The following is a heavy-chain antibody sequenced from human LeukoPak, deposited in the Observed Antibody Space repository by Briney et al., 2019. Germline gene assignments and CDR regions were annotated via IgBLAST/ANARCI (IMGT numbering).Heavy chain of an antibody. CDR2: IYYSGST. CDR1: GGSISSSSYY. Sequence: SETLSLTCTVSGGSISSSSYYWGWIRQPPGKGLEWIGSIYYSGSTYYNPSLKSRVTISVDTSKNQFSLKLSSVTAADTAVYYCARQRYDILTGHKRSNFDYWGQGTLVTVSS. V-gene: IGHV4-39*01. CDR3: ARQRYDILTGHKRSNFDY. J-gene: IGHJ4*02. D-gene: IGHD3-9*01.